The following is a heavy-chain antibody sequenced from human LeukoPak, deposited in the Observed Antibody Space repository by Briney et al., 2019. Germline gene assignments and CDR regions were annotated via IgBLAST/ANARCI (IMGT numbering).Heavy chain of an antibody. CDR1: GGSISSSSYY. CDR2: IYYSGST. CDR3: ARYQFIKDQSGFDY. Sequence: SKTLSLTCTVSGGSISSSSYYWSWIRRPPGKGLEWIGYIYYSGSTNYNPSLKSRVTISVDTSKNQFSLKLSSVTAADTAVYYCARYQFIKDQSGFDYWGQGTLVTVSS. V-gene: IGHV4-61*01. D-gene: IGHD2-15*01. J-gene: IGHJ4*02.